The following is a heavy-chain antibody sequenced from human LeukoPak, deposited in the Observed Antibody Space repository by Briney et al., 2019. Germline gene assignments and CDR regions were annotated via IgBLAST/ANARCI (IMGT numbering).Heavy chain of an antibody. CDR2: INHSGIT. CDR1: AGSLSGYY. V-gene: IGHV4-34*01. D-gene: IGHD2-2*01. CDR3: ARGLRHRASSFDP. J-gene: IGHJ5*02. Sequence: RSERLSLTCAVYAGSLSGYYWSWIRQAQGKGLGWIGEINHSGITNYNPSLKSRVTLSVDTSNNQFSLNLTAVTAADTAVYSCARGLRHRASSFDPWGQGTQVTVSS.